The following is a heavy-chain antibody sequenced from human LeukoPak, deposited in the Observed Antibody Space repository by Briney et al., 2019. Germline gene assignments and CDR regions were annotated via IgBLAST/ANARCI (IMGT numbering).Heavy chain of an antibody. Sequence: GGSLRLSCAASGFTFSDYYMNWVRQAPGKGLEWVSSISSSSSYIYYADSVKGRFTISRDDAKNSLYLQMNSLRAEDTAVYYCARDSDEGDFDYWGQGTLVTVSS. CDR3: ARDSDEGDFDY. D-gene: IGHD3-16*01. V-gene: IGHV3-21*01. CDR2: ISSSSSYI. CDR1: GFTFSDYY. J-gene: IGHJ4*02.